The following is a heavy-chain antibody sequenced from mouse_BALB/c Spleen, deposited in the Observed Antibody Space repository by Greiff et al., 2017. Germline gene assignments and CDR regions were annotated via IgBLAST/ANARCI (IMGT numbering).Heavy chain of an antibody. CDR3: ARDCLYYYGSPYYAMDY. J-gene: IGHJ4*01. V-gene: IGHV2-6-7*01. CDR2: IWGDGST. CDR1: GFSLTGYG. D-gene: IGHD1-1*01. Sequence: QVQLKESGPGLVAPSQSLSITCTVSGFSLTGYGVNWVRQPPGKGLEWLGMIWGDGSTDYNSALKSRLSISKDNSKSQVFLKMNSLQTDDTARYYCARDCLYYYGSPYYAMDYWGQGTSVTVSS.